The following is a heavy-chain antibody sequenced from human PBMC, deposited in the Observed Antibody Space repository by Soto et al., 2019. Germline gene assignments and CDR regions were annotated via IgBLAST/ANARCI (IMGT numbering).Heavy chain of an antibody. Sequence: ASVKVSCKASGYSFTTYAMHWVRQAPGQRLEWMGWINIGNGNTKHSQKFQGRVTLTRDTSASTAYMELSSLRSEDTAVYYCVRDKRAYYPTGYFQPWGQGTLVTVSS. V-gene: IGHV1-3*04. J-gene: IGHJ1*01. D-gene: IGHD3-22*01. CDR1: GYSFTTYA. CDR3: VRDKRAYYPTGYFQP. CDR2: INIGNGNT.